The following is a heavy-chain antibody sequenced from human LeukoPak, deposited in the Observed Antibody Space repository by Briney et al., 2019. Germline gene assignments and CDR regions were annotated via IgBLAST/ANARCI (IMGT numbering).Heavy chain of an antibody. D-gene: IGHD2-2*02. CDR3: ANAYNGMDV. J-gene: IGHJ6*02. V-gene: IGHV3-48*03. CDR1: GFTFSSYE. Sequence: PGGSLRLSCTASGFTFSSYEMNWVRQAPGKGLEWISYITGSGNTIYYADSVKGRFTISRDNSKNTLFLHMNSLRAEDTAVYYCANAYNGMDVWGQGTTVTVS. CDR2: ITGSGNTI.